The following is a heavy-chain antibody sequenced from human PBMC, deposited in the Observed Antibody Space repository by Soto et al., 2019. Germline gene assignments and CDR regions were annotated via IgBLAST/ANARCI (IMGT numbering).Heavy chain of an antibody. D-gene: IGHD4-17*01. CDR3: ARGPTTVTPPRGAFDS. V-gene: IGHV4-30-2*01. CDR1: GCSISGGGFP. J-gene: IGHJ3*02. CDR2: IYHSGST. Sequence: PSESLSLTCSVSGCSISGGGFPWSWIRPPTGKGLEWIGYIYHSGSTYYNPSLKSRVTISVERSKNQFSLKLSSVNAADTAVYYCARGPTTVTPPRGAFDSWGQGSMVSVSS.